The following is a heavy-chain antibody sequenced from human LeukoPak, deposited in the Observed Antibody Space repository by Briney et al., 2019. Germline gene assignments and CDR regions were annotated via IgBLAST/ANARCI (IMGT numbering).Heavy chain of an antibody. D-gene: IGHD2-21*02. CDR3: AKDLGPVVTKYFFDH. CDR1: GFTFSSYT. J-gene: IGHJ4*02. CDR2: ITIGSTYI. Sequence: SGGSLRLSCTVSGFTFSSYTMHWVRQAPGKGLEWVSSITIGSTYIYYADSVKGRFTISRDNAKNSLFLQMDSLTVEDTAVYYCAKDLGPVVTKYFFDHWGQGTLVTVSS. V-gene: IGHV3-21*01.